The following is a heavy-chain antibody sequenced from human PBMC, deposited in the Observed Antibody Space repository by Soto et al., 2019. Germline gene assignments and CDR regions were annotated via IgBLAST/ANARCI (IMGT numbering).Heavy chain of an antibody. D-gene: IGHD6-13*01. V-gene: IGHV3-23*01. J-gene: IGHJ4*02. CDR3: AKFRSSSWFDY. CDR1: GFTFTNYA. Sequence: PGGSLRLSCAAPGFTFTNYAMSWVRQAPGKGLEWVSTISGTAGTTYYADSVKGRFTISRDTSKNTLYLQMNSLRAEDTAVYYCAKFRSSSWFDYWGQGTLVTVSS. CDR2: ISGTAGTT.